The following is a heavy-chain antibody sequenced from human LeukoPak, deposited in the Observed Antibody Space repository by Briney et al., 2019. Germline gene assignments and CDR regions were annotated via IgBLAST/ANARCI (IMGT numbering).Heavy chain of an antibody. Sequence: ASVKVSCKVSGYTLTELSMHWVRQAPGKGLEWMGGFDPEDGETIYAQKFQGRVTMTEDTSTDTAYMELSSLRSEDTAVYYCARDDYYGSGSSSPDYWGQGTLVTVSS. CDR3: ARDDYYGSGSSSPDY. CDR2: FDPEDGET. V-gene: IGHV1-24*01. J-gene: IGHJ4*02. CDR1: GYTLTELS. D-gene: IGHD3-10*01.